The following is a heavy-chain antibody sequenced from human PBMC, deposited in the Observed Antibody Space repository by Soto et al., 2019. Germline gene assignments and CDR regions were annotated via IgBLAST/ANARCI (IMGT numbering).Heavy chain of an antibody. Sequence: EVQLVESGGGLVQPGESLRLSCAASGFTFSAFWMTWLRQAPGKGLEWVANIKRDGTVTHYGDSVEGRCTLSRDNAQNSLFLQLNSMRPEDTAMYYCARDLSPPGAFFYGAFDVWGQGTFVTVSS. CDR2: IKRDGTVT. D-gene: IGHD3-10*01. CDR1: GFTFSAFW. V-gene: IGHV3-7*04. CDR3: ARDLSPPGAFFYGAFDV. J-gene: IGHJ3*01.